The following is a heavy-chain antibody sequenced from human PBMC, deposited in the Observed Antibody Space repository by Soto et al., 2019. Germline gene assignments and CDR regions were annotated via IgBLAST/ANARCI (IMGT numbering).Heavy chain of an antibody. J-gene: IGHJ6*02. Sequence: PSETLSLTCTVSGGSISSANYYWTWIRQRPGKGLEWIGYIYYSGLTYYNPSLESRLTISVDTSNNHFSLKLSSVTAADTAVYYCASSSLYGMDVWGQGTTVTVSS. CDR1: GGSISSANYY. CDR3: ASSSLYGMDV. CDR2: IYYSGLT. V-gene: IGHV4-30-4*08.